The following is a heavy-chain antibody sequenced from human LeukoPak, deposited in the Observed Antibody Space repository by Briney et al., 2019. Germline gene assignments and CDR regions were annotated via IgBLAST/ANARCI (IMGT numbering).Heavy chain of an antibody. J-gene: IGHJ6*02. CDR3: ARDPLGYCSGGSCYLDYYYGMDV. CDR2: ISYDGSNK. V-gene: IGHV3-30*04. D-gene: IGHD2-15*01. Sequence: GGSLRLSCAASGFTFSSNAMHWVRQAPGKGLEWVAVISYDGSNKYYADSVKGRFTISRDNSKNTLYLQMNSLRAEDTAVYYCARDPLGYCSGGSCYLDYYYGMDVWGQGTTVTVSS. CDR1: GFTFSSNA.